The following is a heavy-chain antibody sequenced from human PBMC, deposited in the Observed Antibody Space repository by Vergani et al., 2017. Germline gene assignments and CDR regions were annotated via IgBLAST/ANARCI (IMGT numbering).Heavy chain of an antibody. V-gene: IGHV3-23*01. CDR2: ISGSGGST. CDR3: ATRRLRITMVRGVIRYFDL. CDR1: GFTFSSYA. D-gene: IGHD3-10*01. J-gene: IGHJ2*01. Sequence: EVQLLESGGGLVQPGGSLRLSCAASGFTFSSYAMSWVRQAPGKGLEWVSAISGSGGSTYYADSVKGRFTISRDNSKNTLYLQMNSLRAEDTAVYYCATRRLRITMVRGVIRYFDLWGRGTLVTVSS.